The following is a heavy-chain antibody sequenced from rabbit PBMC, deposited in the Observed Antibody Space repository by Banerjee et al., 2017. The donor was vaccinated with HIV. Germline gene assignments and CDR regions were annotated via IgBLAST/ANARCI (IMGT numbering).Heavy chain of an antibody. Sequence: QEQLVESGGGLVQPGGSLKLSCKASGFDFSSYGVSWVRQAPGKGLEWIGYIDPVFGSTYCASWVNCRFTISKSSSTTVTLKMTSLSAADTATYFCARDWADSNGYSYAYDLNLWGQGPLVTVS. CDR3: ARDWADSNGYSYAYDLNL. D-gene: IGHD6-1*01. CDR2: IDPVFGST. J-gene: IGHJ4*01. CDR1: GFDFSSYG. V-gene: IGHV1S39*01.